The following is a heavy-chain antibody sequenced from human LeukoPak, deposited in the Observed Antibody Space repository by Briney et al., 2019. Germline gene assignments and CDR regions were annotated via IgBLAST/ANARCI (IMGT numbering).Heavy chain of an antibody. CDR1: GFTLTGYY. D-gene: IGHD3-22*01. V-gene: IGHV1-2*02. Sequence: TVKLSCKASGFTLTGYYMHWVRQAPGQGLESMRWINPNSGGTNYARKFQGRVIMTRDTSISTAYMELSRLRSDDTAVYYCARAHDSSGYYFGYWGQGNLVTVSS. CDR3: ARAHDSSGYYFGY. J-gene: IGHJ4*02. CDR2: INPNSGGT.